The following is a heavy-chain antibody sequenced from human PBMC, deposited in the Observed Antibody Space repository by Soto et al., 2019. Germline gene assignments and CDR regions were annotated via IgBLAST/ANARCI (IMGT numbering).Heavy chain of an antibody. V-gene: IGHV3-23*01. CDR3: AKSPYGSGMGWFDP. Sequence: GGSMRLSCAASGFTFSSYAMSWVRQAPGKGLEWVSAISGSGGSTYYADSVKGRFTISRDNSKNTLYLQMNSLRAEDTAVYYCAKSPYGSGMGWFDPWGQGTLVTVSS. D-gene: IGHD3-10*01. CDR2: ISGSGGST. CDR1: GFTFSSYA. J-gene: IGHJ5*02.